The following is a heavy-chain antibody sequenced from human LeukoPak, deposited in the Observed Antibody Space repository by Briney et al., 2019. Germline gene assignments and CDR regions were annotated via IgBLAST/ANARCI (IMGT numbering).Heavy chain of an antibody. CDR2: IYYSGST. D-gene: IGHD3-22*01. CDR3: ARHGRGYYDSSGSPDY. CDR1: GGSISSSSYY. J-gene: IGHJ4*02. Sequence: SETLSLTCTVSGGSISSSSYYWGWIRQPPGKGLEWIGSIYYSGSTYYNPSLNSLVTISVDTSKNQFSLKLSSVTAADTAVYYCARHGRGYYDSSGSPDYWGQGTLVTVSS. V-gene: IGHV4-39*01.